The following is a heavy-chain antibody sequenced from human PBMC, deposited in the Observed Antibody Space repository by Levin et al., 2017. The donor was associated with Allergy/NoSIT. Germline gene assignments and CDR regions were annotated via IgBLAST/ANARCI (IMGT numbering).Heavy chain of an antibody. CDR1: GFIFSDYY. D-gene: IGHD2-21*02. Sequence: KPGGSLRLSCAASGFIFSDYYMSWIRQAPGKGLEWVSYISNSGSTIYYADSVRGRFTISRDNVKNSLSLQMNSLRAEDTAVYYCARAKDCGGDCYPSAFDIWGQGTMVTVSS. J-gene: IGHJ3*02. CDR3: ARAKDCGGDCYPSAFDI. CDR2: ISNSGSTI. V-gene: IGHV3-11*01.